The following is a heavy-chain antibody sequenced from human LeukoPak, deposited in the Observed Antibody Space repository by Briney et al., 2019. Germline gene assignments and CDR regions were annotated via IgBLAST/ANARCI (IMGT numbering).Heavy chain of an antibody. V-gene: IGHV4-31*03. CDR3: AISSSSPYWTDY. D-gene: IGHD6-6*01. J-gene: IGHJ4*02. CDR2: IYYSGST. Sequence: PSQTLSLTCTVSGGSISSGGYYWSWIRQHPGKGLEWIGYIYYSGSTYYNPSLKSRVTISVDTSKNQFSLKLSSVTAADTAVYYCAISSSSPYWTDYWGQGTLVTVSS. CDR1: GGSISSGGYY.